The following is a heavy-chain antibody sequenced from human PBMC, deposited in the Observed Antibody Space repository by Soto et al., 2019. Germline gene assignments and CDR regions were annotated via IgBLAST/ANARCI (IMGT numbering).Heavy chain of an antibody. V-gene: IGHV1-46*01. D-gene: IGHD3-10*01. CDR2: INPSGGST. J-gene: IGHJ4*02. CDR3: ARGLGPSGSYIYFAY. CDR1: GYTFTSYY. Sequence: QVQLVQSGAEVKKPGASVKVSCKASGYTFTSYYMHWVRQAPGQGLEWMGIINPSGGSTSYAQKFQGRVTMTRDTSTSTVYMELSSMRSEDTAVYYCARGLGPSGSYIYFAYWGQGTLVTVSS.